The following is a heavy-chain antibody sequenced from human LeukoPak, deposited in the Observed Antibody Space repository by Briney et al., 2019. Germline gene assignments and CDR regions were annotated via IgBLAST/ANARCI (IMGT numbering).Heavy chain of an antibody. V-gene: IGHV3-7*01. CDR2: VKEDGSEK. D-gene: IGHD3-10*01. CDR3: ARDYGAVSGSYYDY. CDR1: GFTFSNYW. Sequence: GGSLRLSCAVSGFTFSNYWMCWVRQAPGKGLEWVANVKEDGSEKNYVDSVKGRFTISRDNARNSLYLQMNSLSAEDTAVYYCARDYGAVSGSYYDYWGQGTLVTVSS. J-gene: IGHJ4*02.